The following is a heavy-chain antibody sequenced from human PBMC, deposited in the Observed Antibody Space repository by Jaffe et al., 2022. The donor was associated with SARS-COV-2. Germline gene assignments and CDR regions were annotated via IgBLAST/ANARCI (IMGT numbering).Heavy chain of an antibody. CDR1: GGSISSYY. D-gene: IGHD3-16*01. V-gene: IGHV4-59*01. CDR2: IYYSGST. J-gene: IGHJ5*02. Sequence: QVQLQESGPGLVKPSETLSLTCTVSGGSISSYYWSWIRQPPGKGLEWIGYIYYSGSTNYNPSLKSRVTISVDTSKNQFSLKLSSVTAADTAVYYCARGPQPGGSLDWFDPWGQGTLVTVSS. CDR3: ARGPQPGGSLDWFDP.